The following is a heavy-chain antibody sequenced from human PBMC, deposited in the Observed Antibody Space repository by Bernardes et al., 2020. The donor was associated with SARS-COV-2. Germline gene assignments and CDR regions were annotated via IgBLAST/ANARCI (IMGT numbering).Heavy chain of an antibody. CDR1: GGSISSYY. V-gene: IGHV4-59*01. CDR2: IFYNGNT. D-gene: IGHD3-22*01. J-gene: IGHJ6*02. Sequence: LSLTCSVSGGSISSYYWSWIRQPPGKGLEWIGHIFYNGNTHYYPSLKSRISISVDTSKNQFSLRLSSVTAADTAVYYCARDPYFYDTSGYSYGMDVWGQETTVTVSS. CDR3: ARDPYFYDTSGYSYGMDV.